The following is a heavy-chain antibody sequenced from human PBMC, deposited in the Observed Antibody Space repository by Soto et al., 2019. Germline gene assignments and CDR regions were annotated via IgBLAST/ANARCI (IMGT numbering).Heavy chain of an antibody. CDR3: QKQGPFGGGDCPAS. J-gene: IGHJ4*02. D-gene: IGHD2-21*02. Sequence: PGGSLRLSCAASGFTFSSHWMHWVRQAPGKGLVWVSRINSDGSSTSYADSVKGRFTISRDNAKNTLYLQMNSLRAEDTAGYYSQKQGPFGGGDCPASGGKEPLFTVSS. CDR1: GFTFSSHW. CDR2: INSDGSST. V-gene: IGHV3-74*01.